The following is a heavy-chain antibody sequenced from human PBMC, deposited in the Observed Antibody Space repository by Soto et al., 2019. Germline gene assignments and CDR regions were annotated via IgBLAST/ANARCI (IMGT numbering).Heavy chain of an antibody. J-gene: IGHJ4*02. CDR3: AHGANSGCDYPVWLFDY. CDR2: IYWDDDK. CDR1: GFSLSTSGVG. Sequence: QITLKESGPTLVKPTQTLTLTCTFSGFSLSTSGVGVGWIRQPPGKALEWLALIYWDDDKRYSPSLKSRLTITKDTSKNQVVLTMTNMDPVDTATYYCAHGANSGCDYPVWLFDYWGQGTLVTVSS. V-gene: IGHV2-5*02. D-gene: IGHD5-12*01.